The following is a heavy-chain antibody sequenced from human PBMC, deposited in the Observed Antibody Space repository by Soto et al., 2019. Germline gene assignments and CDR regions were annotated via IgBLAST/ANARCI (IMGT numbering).Heavy chain of an antibody. CDR3: ENIPESHEASDI. D-gene: IGHD2-2*01. V-gene: IGHV3-30*18. Sequence: VSQAPGKGMEWVAVISYDGSNKYYADSVKGRFTISRDNSKNTLYLQMNSLRAEDTALYYCENIPESHEASDIWVQGSMVPVS. J-gene: IGHJ3*02. CDR2: ISYDGSNK.